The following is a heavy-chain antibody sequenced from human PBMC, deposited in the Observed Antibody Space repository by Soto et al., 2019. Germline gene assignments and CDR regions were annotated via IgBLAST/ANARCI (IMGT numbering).Heavy chain of an antibody. J-gene: IGHJ6*02. CDR3: AKSRPIFGLFPQADYYYYMDV. Sequence: EQLVESGGGVVHPGGSLRLSCAASGFIFSNYGMHWVRQAPGKGLEWVAVISFDGSNEYYADSVKGRFTISRDNSKNTLYLQMNSLRLEDPAVYFCAKSRPIFGLFPQADYYYYMDVWGQGTTVTVSS. V-gene: IGHV3-30*18. CDR1: GFIFSNYG. D-gene: IGHD3-3*01. CDR2: ISFDGSNE.